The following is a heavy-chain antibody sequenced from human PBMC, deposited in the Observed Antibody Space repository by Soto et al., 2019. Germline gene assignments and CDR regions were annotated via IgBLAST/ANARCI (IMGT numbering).Heavy chain of an antibody. V-gene: IGHV1-18*01. CDR1: GYSFTTYG. D-gene: IGHD3-22*01. J-gene: IGHJ4*02. CDR2: ISPYNGKT. Sequence: ASVKVSCKASGYSFTTYGIFWVRQAPGQGLEWMGWISPYNGKTNYAQNLPGRVSMTTDTSTTTAYMELSSLRSDDTAVYYCARPYDSSQSPRFDYWGQGTLVTVSS. CDR3: ARPYDSSQSPRFDY.